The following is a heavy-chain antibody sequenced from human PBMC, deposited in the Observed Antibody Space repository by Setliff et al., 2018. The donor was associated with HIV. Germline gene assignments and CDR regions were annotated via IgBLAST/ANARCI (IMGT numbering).Heavy chain of an antibody. D-gene: IGHD5-12*01. J-gene: IGHJ6*03. CDR1: GGSINSGSYY. CDR2: IYYNGNT. CDR3: ARHGAYEAYYDYMDV. V-gene: IGHV4-61*10. Sequence: SETLSLTCTVSGGSINSGSYYWSWIRQPAGKGLEWIGYIYYNGNTNYNPSLKSRGTISVDTSKNQLSLKLSSVTAADTAVYYCARHGAYEAYYDYMDVWGKGTTVTVSS.